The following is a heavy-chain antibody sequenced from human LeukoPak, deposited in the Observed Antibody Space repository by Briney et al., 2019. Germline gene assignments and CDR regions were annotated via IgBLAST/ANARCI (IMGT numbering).Heavy chain of an antibody. CDR2: FDPEDGET. V-gene: IGHV1-24*01. CDR1: GYTLTELT. J-gene: IGHJ4*02. CDR3: ARAYGGNSREDY. Sequence: ASVKVSCKVSGYTLTELTMHWVRQAPGKGLEWMGGFDPEDGETIYAQKFQGRVTMTEDTSTDTAYMELSSLRSEDTAVYYCARAYGGNSREDYWGQGTLVTVSS. D-gene: IGHD4-23*01.